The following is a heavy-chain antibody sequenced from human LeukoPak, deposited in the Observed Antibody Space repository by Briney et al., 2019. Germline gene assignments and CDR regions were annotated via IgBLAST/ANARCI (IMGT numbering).Heavy chain of an antibody. D-gene: IGHD3-22*01. CDR2: IYYSGST. J-gene: IGHJ4*02. V-gene: IGHV4-39*01. CDR3: ARRVSDPLKVDY. Sequence: SETLSLTCTVSGVSISSISYYWGWIRQPPGKGLEWIGSIYYSGSTYYNPSPKSRITISVDTSKNQFSLKLSSVTAADTAVYYCARRVSDPLKVDYWGQGTLVTVSS. CDR1: GVSISSISYY.